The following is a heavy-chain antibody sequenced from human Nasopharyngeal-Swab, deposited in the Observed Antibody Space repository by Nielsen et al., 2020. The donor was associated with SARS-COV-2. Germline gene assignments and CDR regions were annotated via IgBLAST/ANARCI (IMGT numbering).Heavy chain of an antibody. CDR2: IFPIFGTA. J-gene: IGHJ6*03. CDR3: ARGGITMVRGVIINYYYYYMDV. Sequence: CLLQAPGQRLEWMGGIFPIFGTANYAQKFQGRVTITSDESTSTSYMELSSLRSEDTAVYYCARGGITMVRGVIINYYYYYMDVWGKGTTVTVSS. V-gene: IGHV1-69*01. D-gene: IGHD3-10*01.